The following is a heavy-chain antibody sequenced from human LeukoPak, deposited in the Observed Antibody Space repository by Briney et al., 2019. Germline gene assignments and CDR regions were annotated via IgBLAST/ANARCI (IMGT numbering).Heavy chain of an antibody. Sequence: SETLSLTCAVSGGSISSYYWSWIRQPPGKGLEWLGYIYYSGSTNYNPSHKSRVTISLDTSKNQFSLKLSSVTAADTAVYYCAGAVVITSAEYFQHWGQGTLVTVSS. V-gene: IGHV4-59*01. CDR2: IYYSGST. D-gene: IGHD3-22*01. CDR3: AGAVVITSAEYFQH. J-gene: IGHJ1*01. CDR1: GGSISSYY.